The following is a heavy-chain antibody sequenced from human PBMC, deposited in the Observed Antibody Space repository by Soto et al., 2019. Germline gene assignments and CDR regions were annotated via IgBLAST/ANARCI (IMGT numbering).Heavy chain of an antibody. V-gene: IGHV3-23*01. D-gene: IGHD2-2*01. Sequence: GGSLRLSCAASGFTFSSYAMSWVRQAPGKGLEWVSAISGSGGSTYYADSVKGRFTISRDNSKNTLYLQMNSLRAEDTAVYYCAKEKGHCSSTSCYPNYFDYWGQGTLVTVSS. CDR3: AKEKGHCSSTSCYPNYFDY. CDR2: ISGSGGST. CDR1: GFTFSSYA. J-gene: IGHJ4*02.